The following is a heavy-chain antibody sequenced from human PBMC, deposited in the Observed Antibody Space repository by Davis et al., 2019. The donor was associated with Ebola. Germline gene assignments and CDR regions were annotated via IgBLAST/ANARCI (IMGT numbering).Heavy chain of an antibody. D-gene: IGHD3-3*01. CDR1: GDSVSSSAAV. CDR3: ARATITVFGVAIYAMDV. Sequence: SQTLSLTCAISGDSVSSSAAVWHWIRQSPSRGLEWLDTTYHRSKWYDDYALSLKSRITIDPDTSKNQISLHLKSVTPEDTAVYYCARATITVFGVAIYAMDVWGQGTTVTVSS. V-gene: IGHV6-1*01. J-gene: IGHJ6*02. CDR2: TYHRSKWYD.